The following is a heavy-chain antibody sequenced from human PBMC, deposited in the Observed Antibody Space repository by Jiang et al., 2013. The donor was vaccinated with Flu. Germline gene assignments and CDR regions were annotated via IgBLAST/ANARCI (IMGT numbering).Heavy chain of an antibody. CDR1: TYW. CDR2: IYPGDSDT. D-gene: IGHD3-10*01. Sequence: TYWIGWVRQKPGKGLEWMGVIYPGDSDTRYSPSFQGQVTISADKSISTAYLQWSSLKASDTAMYYCARTRGSGRTDAFDIWGQGTMVTVSS. CDR3: ARTRGSGRTDAFDI. J-gene: IGHJ3*02. V-gene: IGHV5-51*01.